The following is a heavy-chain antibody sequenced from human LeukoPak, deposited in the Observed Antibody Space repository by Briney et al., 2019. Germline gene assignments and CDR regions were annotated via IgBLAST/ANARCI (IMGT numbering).Heavy chain of an antibody. CDR2: VDPEGGET. J-gene: IGHJ4*02. Sequence: ASVKVSCKVFGYTFTDYYMHWVQQAPGKGLEWMGLVDPEGGETIYAEKFQGRVTITADTSTDTAYMELSSLRSEDTAVYYCASSGYCSSTSCYFGSRGGRRGFDYWGQGTLVTVSS. CDR3: ASSGYCSSTSCYFGSRGGRRGFDY. V-gene: IGHV1-69-2*01. D-gene: IGHD2-2*03. CDR1: GYTFTDYY.